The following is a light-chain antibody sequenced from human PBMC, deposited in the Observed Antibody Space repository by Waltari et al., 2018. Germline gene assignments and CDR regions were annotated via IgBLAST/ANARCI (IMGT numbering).Light chain of an antibody. J-gene: IGKJ4*01. CDR2: LGS. V-gene: IGKV2-28*01. Sequence: DIVMTQSPLSLPVNPGEPASISCRSSQTLLHNNGNKYLDWYVQKPGQSPQLRIYLGSNRASGVPDMFSGSGSGTDFTLEISSVEADDVCIYYFMQALESPLTFGGGTQLEIK. CDR1: QTLLHNNGNKY. CDR3: MQALESPLT.